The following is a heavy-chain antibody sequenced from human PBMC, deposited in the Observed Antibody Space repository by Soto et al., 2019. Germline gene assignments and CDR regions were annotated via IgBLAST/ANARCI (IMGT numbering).Heavy chain of an antibody. CDR2: IYYSGST. Sequence: SETLSLTCTVSGGSISSGDYYWSWIRQPPGKGLEWIGYIYYSGSTYYNPSLKSRVTISVDTSKNQFSLKLSSVTAADTAVYYCARDNYYDSSGYRFDPWGQGTLVTVSS. CDR3: ARDNYYDSSGYRFDP. CDR1: GGSISSGDYY. J-gene: IGHJ5*02. D-gene: IGHD3-22*01. V-gene: IGHV4-30-4*01.